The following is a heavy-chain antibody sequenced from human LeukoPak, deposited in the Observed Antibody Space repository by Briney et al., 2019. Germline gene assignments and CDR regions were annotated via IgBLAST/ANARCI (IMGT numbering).Heavy chain of an antibody. Sequence: PGGSLRLSCAASGFTFSSYGMHWVRQAPGKGLEWVAFIRYDGSNKYYADSVKGRFTISRDNSKNTLYLQMNSLRAEDTAVYYCAKDRYGGNSDELLDYWGQGTLVTVSS. CDR3: AKDRYGGNSDELLDY. D-gene: IGHD4-23*01. V-gene: IGHV3-30*02. J-gene: IGHJ4*02. CDR2: IRYDGSNK. CDR1: GFTFSSYG.